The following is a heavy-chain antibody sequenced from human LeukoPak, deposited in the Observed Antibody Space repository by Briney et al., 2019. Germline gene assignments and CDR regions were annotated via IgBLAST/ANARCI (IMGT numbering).Heavy chain of an antibody. CDR3: ARGIEYSSSSDAFDI. D-gene: IGHD6-6*01. J-gene: IGHJ3*02. V-gene: IGHV3-20*04. Sequence: CPGGSLRLSCAASGFTFDDYGMSWVRQAPGKGLEWVSGINWNGGSTGYADSVKGRFTISRDNSKNTLYLQMSSLRAEDTAVYYCARGIEYSSSSDAFDIWGQGTMVTVSS. CDR2: INWNGGST. CDR1: GFTFDDYG.